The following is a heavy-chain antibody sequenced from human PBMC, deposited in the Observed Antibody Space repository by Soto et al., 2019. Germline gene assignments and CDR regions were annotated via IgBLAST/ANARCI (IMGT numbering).Heavy chain of an antibody. CDR1: GFTFGSYG. CDR3: AKGRYELN. V-gene: IGHV3-30*18. Sequence: GGSLRLSCVASGFTFGSYGMHWIRQAPGKGLEWVARISNDESSKSYGNSVKGRFIISRDNYKNTLYLQMNSLRAEDTGLYYCAKGRYELNWGQGTPVTVSS. D-gene: IGHD1-7*01. J-gene: IGHJ4*02. CDR2: ISNDESSK.